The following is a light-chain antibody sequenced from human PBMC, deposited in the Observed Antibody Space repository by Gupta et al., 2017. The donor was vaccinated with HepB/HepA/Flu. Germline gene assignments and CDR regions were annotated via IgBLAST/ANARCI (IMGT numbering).Light chain of an antibody. CDR3: LQAKSFPLT. CDR1: QGIDSW. J-gene: IGKJ4*01. CDR2: AAS. Sequence: DIQMSQSPSSVSAPVGDRVTITCRASQGIDSWLAWHQQKPGKAPNLLIFAASTLESGVPSRFSGSGSGTDFTLTITSLQPEDSATYYCLQAKSFPLTFGGGTKVEIK. V-gene: IGKV1-12*01.